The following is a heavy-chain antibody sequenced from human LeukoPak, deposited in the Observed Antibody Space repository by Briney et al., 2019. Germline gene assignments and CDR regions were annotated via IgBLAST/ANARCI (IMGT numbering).Heavy chain of an antibody. J-gene: IGHJ4*02. V-gene: IGHV4-39*01. D-gene: IGHD3-22*01. CDR1: GGSIGSGPYY. CDR3: ARRDNSDSSGYFDH. CDR2: IYYTKNS. Sequence: PSETLSLTCTVSGGSIGSGPYYWSWIRQPPGKGLEWIGTIYYTKNSYYNSSLKSRVTISIDTSKNQFSLKLNSVTAADTAIYYCARRDNSDSSGYFDHWGQGTLVTVSS.